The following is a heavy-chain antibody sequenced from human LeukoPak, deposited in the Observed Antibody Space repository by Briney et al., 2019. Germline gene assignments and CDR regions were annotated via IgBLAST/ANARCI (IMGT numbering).Heavy chain of an antibody. CDR2: IKQDGSEK. J-gene: IGHJ3*02. D-gene: IGHD3-10*02. V-gene: IGHV3-7*01. CDR3: TKVPGADLSIDFES. Sequence: GGSLRLSCAASGFTFSSYWMSWVRQAPGKGLGWVANIKQDGSEKYYVDSVKGRFTISRDNAKNALYLQMNSLRAEDTAVYCSTKVPGADLSIDFESWGQLVMVT. CDR1: GFTFSSYW.